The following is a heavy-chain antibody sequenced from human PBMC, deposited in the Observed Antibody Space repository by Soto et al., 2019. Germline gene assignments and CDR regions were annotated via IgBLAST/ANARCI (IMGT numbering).Heavy chain of an antibody. CDR1: GGTVASSHW. J-gene: IGHJ5*02. CDR2: VYHTGDT. Sequence: QVQLQESGPRLVKPSGSLSLTCGVSGGTVASSHWWSWVRQSPGGGLEWIGNVYHTGDTNFNPSLQSRVTISVDKSNNQFSQRLNSLTAADTAVYFCAREIVTAGGNNYFDPWGPGTLVTVSS. CDR3: AREIVTAGGNNYFDP. D-gene: IGHD2-21*02. V-gene: IGHV4-4*02.